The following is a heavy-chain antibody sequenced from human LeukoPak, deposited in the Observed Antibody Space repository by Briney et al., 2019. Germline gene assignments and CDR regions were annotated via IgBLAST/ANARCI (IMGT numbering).Heavy chain of an antibody. J-gene: IGHJ4*02. CDR2: ISSSVSII. V-gene: IGHV3-48*03. Sequence: GGSLRLSCAASALIFSSDEMNCVRQAPGKGLEWVSYISSSVSIIYYADSVKGRFTISRDNAKNSLYLQMNSLRAEDTAVYYCARGYNYGSHFDYWGQGTLVTVSS. CDR3: ARGYNYGSHFDY. CDR1: ALIFSSDE. D-gene: IGHD1-1*01.